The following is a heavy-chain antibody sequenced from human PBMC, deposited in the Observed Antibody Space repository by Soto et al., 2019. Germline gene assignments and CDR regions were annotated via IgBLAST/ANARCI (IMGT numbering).Heavy chain of an antibody. CDR1: GFTFSSYS. CDR3: AKSLDSNGWLEEVY. CDR2: IRPRGGT. Sequence: GGSLRLSCAASGFTFSSYSMTWVRRAPGKGLEWVSGIRPRGGTYYADSVKGRFTISRDNSKNTLYLQMNSLRAEDTAVYYCAKSLDSNGWLEEVYWGPGTLVTVSS. J-gene: IGHJ4*02. V-gene: IGHV3-23*01. D-gene: IGHD6-19*01.